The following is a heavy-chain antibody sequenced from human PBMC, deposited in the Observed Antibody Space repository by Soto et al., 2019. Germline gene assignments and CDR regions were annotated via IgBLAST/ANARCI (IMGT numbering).Heavy chain of an antibody. J-gene: IGHJ6*02. CDR2: ISSSSSYI. CDR1: GFTFSSYS. Sequence: GGSRRLSCAASGFTFSSYSMNWVRQAPGKGLEWVSSISSSSSYIYYADSVKGRFTISRDNAKNSLYLQMNSLRAEDTAVYYCARVLKYCSGGSCYSYYYYYGMDVWGQGTTVTVSS. D-gene: IGHD2-15*01. CDR3: ARVLKYCSGGSCYSYYYYYGMDV. V-gene: IGHV3-21*01.